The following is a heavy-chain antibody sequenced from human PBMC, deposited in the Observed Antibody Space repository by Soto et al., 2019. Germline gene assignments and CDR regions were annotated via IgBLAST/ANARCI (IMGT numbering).Heavy chain of an antibody. Sequence: ASVKVSCKASGYTFTGYYMHWVRQAPGQGLEWMGWINPNSGGTNYAQKFQGWVTMTRDTSISTAYMELSRLSSDDTAVYYCARDRAGVMRYYYGMDVWGQGTTVTVSS. D-gene: IGHD3-16*01. CDR1: GYTFTGYY. CDR2: INPNSGGT. J-gene: IGHJ6*02. CDR3: ARDRAGVMRYYYGMDV. V-gene: IGHV1-2*04.